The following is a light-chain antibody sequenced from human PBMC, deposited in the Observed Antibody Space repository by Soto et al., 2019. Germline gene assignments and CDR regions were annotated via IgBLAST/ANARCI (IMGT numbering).Light chain of an antibody. J-gene: IGLJ1*01. CDR2: RNN. CDR3: AAWDDSLSTLYV. Sequence: QSVLTQPPSASGTPGQRVTISCSGSISNIGSKNVYWYQQLPGSAPKLVIYRNNQRPSGVPARFAGSKSGTSASLAISGLRSEDEADYFCAAWDDSLSTLYVFGTGTKVTVL. V-gene: IGLV1-47*01. CDR1: ISNIGSKN.